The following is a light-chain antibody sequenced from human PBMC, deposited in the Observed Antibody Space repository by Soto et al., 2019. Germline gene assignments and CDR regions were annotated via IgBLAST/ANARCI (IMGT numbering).Light chain of an antibody. CDR2: GAS. CDR1: QSVGSDY. V-gene: IGKV3-20*01. J-gene: IGKJ2*01. Sequence: EIVLTQSPGTLSLSPGERATLSCRASQSVGSDYLAWYQQNPGQAPTLLIYGASHRATGIPGRFSGSGSGTDFTLTISRLEPEDFAVYYCQQYGGAPYTFGQGTKLEFK. CDR3: QQYGGAPYT.